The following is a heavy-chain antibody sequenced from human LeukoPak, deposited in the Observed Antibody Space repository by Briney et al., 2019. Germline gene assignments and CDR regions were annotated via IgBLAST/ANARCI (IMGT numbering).Heavy chain of an antibody. CDR3: AKDLNPRRNYYYYMDV. CDR1: GFTFDDYT. CDR2: ISWDGGST. V-gene: IGHV3-43*01. D-gene: IGHD1-14*01. J-gene: IGHJ6*03. Sequence: GRSLRLSCAASGFTFDDYTMHWVRQAPGKGLEWVSLISWDGGSTYYADSVKGRFTISRDNSKNSLYLQMNSLRTEDTALYYCAKDLNPRRNYYYYMDVWGKGTTVTVSS.